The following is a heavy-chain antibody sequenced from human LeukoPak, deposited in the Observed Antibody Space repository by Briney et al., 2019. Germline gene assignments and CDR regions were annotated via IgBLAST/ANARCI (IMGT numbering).Heavy chain of an antibody. Sequence: ASLKVSCKASGYTYTSYGISWVRQAPGQGREWMGWISAYNGNTNYAQKLQGRVTMTTDTPTSTAYMELRSMRSDDTAVYYCARETNHYDFWSGHRGDFDYWGQGTLVTVSS. CDR3: ARETNHYDFWSGHRGDFDY. J-gene: IGHJ4*02. CDR2: ISAYNGNT. CDR1: GYTYTSYG. V-gene: IGHV1-18*01. D-gene: IGHD3-3*01.